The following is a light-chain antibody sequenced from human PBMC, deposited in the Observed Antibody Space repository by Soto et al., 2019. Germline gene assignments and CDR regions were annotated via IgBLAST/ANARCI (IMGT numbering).Light chain of an antibody. CDR1: SSDVGGYNY. J-gene: IGLJ3*02. Sequence: QSALTQPASVSGPPGQSITISCTGTSSDVGGYNYVSWYQQHPGKAPKLMIYDVSNRPSGVPNRFSASKSGNTASLTISGLQAEDEADYYCSSYTSSSTVVFGGGTKLTVL. CDR2: DVS. CDR3: SSYTSSSTVV. V-gene: IGLV2-14*01.